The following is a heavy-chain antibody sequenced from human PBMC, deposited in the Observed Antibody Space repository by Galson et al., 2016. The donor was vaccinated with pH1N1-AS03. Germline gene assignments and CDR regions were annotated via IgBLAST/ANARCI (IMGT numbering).Heavy chain of an antibody. V-gene: IGHV1-69*02. CDR2: IIPILGMT. D-gene: IGHD3-16*01. CDR3: VIMWKPTVLDI. CDR1: GDNFIRYT. J-gene: IGHJ3*02. Sequence: SVKVSCKASGDNFIRYTISWVRQAPGQGLEWVGRIIPILGMTNYAQKFQGRVTITADTSTSTAYMELGSLTSEDTAVYYCVIMWKPTVLDIWGQGTLVSVSS.